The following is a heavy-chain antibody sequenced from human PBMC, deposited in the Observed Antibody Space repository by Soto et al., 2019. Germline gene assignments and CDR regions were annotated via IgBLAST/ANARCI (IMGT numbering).Heavy chain of an antibody. CDR3: AKGAYDPLLLHH. J-gene: IGHJ1*01. Sequence: EVQLLESGGGLVQPGGSLRLSCAASGFTFGSSTINWVRQAPGEGLEWVSSISSGGDITYYADSVKGRFTISRDNSKNPLSLQMNSLRAEDTAIYYCAKGAYDPLLLHHWGQGTLVSVSS. V-gene: IGHV3-23*01. D-gene: IGHD3-22*01. CDR2: ISSGGDIT. CDR1: GFTFGSST.